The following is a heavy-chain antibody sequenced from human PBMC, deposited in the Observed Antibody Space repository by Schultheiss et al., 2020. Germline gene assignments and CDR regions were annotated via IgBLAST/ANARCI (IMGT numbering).Heavy chain of an antibody. J-gene: IGHJ4*02. CDR2: ISWDGGST. CDR3: AKDISLQGSGYFDY. Sequence: GGSLRLSCAASGFTFDDYTMHWVRQAPGKGLEWVSLISWDGGSTYYADSVKGRFTISRDNSKNSLYLQMNSLRTEDTALYYCAKDISLQGSGYFDYWGQGTLVNVSS. CDR1: GFTFDDYT. D-gene: IGHD4-11*01. V-gene: IGHV3-43*01.